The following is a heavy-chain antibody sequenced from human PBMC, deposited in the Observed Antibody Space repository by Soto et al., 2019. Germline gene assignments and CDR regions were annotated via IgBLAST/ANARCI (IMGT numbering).Heavy chain of an antibody. J-gene: IGHJ3*02. V-gene: IGHV2-5*02. CDR3: AHRLVQSGSSWDSGAFDS. CDR1: GFSLSTTGVG. D-gene: IGHD6-13*01. Sequence: SGPTLVNPTQILTLTCTFSGFSLSTTGVGVGWIRQPPGKALEWLAFIYWDDDKRYSPSLKSRLTITKDTSESLVVLLMTNMDPMDTATYYCAHRLVQSGSSWDSGAFDSWGQGTMVTVSS. CDR2: IYWDDDK.